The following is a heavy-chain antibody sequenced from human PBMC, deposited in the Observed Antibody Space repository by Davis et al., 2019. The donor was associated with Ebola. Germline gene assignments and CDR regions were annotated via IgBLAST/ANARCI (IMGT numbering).Heavy chain of an antibody. Sequence: GESLKISCAASGFSFSAYWMHWVRQAPGKGLEWVSAISGSGGSTYYADSVKGRLTISRDNSQNTLYLQMNSLRAEDTAVYYCARDRSGDYPSDFDYWGQGTLVTVSS. J-gene: IGHJ4*02. CDR1: GFSFSAYW. CDR3: ARDRSGDYPSDFDY. V-gene: IGHV3-23*01. CDR2: ISGSGGST. D-gene: IGHD4-17*01.